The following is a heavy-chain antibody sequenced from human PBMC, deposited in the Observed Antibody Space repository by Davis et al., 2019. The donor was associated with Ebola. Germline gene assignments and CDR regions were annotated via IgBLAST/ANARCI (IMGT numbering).Heavy chain of an antibody. CDR1: GGTFSSYA. V-gene: IGHV1-69*13. CDR2: IIPIFGTA. Sequence: SVKVSCKASGGTFSSYAISWVRQAPGQGLEWMGGIIPIFGTANYAQKFQGRVTITADESTSTAYMELSSLRSEDTAVYYCARDPLDADYVWGSPQRRGMDVWGQGTTVTVSS. CDR3: ARDPLDADYVWGSPQRRGMDV. D-gene: IGHD3-16*01. J-gene: IGHJ6*02.